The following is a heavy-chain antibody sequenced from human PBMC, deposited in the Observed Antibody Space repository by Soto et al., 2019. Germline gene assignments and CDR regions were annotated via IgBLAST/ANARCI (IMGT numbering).Heavy chain of an antibody. D-gene: IGHD2-2*01. J-gene: IGHJ6*02. V-gene: IGHV3-30*04. CDR3: ARDDILVIPGGSYNYGMDV. CDR2: ISYDGRSK. Sequence: QVQLVESGGGVVRPGGSLRLSCAASGFRFSSYAMHWVRQAPGKGLEWVAVISYDGRSKYYADSVKGRFTISRDNSRTTVYLQMNSLRDEDTAMYYCARDDILVIPGGSYNYGMDVWGHGTTVTVSS. CDR1: GFRFSSYA.